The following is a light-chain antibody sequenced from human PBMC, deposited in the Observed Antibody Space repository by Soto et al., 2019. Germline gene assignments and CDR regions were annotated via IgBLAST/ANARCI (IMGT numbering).Light chain of an antibody. CDR1: SSDVGGYNY. CDR2: EVS. Sequence: QSALTQPASVSGSPGQSITISCTGTSSDVGGYNYVSWYQQHPGKAPKLMIYEVSNRPSGVSNRFSGSKSGNTASLTISGLQAEDEAGYYCSSYTSSRVVVFGGGTKLTVL. V-gene: IGLV2-14*01. J-gene: IGLJ2*01. CDR3: SSYTSSRVVV.